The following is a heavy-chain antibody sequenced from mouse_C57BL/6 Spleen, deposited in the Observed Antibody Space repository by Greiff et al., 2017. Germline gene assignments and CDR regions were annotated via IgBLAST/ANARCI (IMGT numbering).Heavy chain of an antibody. CDR2: IHPNSGST. CDR1: GYTFTSYW. V-gene: IGHV1-64*01. CDR3: ARKDGGYYGGFAY. J-gene: IGHJ3*01. Sequence: QVQLQQPGAELVKPGASVKLSCKASGYTFTSYWMHWVKQRPGQGLEWIGMIHPNSGSTNYNEKFKSKATLTVDKSASTAYMQLSSLTFEDSAVYYCARKDGGYYGGFAYWGQGTLVTVSA. D-gene: IGHD2-3*01.